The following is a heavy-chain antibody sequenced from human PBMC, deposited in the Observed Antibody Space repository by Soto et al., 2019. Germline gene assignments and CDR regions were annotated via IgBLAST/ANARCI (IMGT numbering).Heavy chain of an antibody. CDR3: ARDGSSWYPTYYFDY. CDR1: GGSISSYY. Sequence: SDTLSLTCTVSGGSISSYYWSWIRQPPGKGLEWIGYIYYSGSTNYNPSLKSRVTISVDTSKNQFSLKLSSVTAADTAVYYCARDGSSWYPTYYFDYWGQGTLVTVSS. V-gene: IGHV4-59*01. J-gene: IGHJ4*02. D-gene: IGHD6-13*01. CDR2: IYYSGST.